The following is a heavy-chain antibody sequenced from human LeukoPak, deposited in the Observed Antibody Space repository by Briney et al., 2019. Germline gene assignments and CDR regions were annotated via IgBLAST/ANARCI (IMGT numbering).Heavy chain of an antibody. J-gene: IGHJ6*02. CDR3: ARGLSGYWDYYYYYGMDV. V-gene: IGHV4-34*01. D-gene: IGHD3-3*01. CDR1: GGSFSGYY. Sequence: SETLSLTCAVYGGSFSGYYWSWIRQPPGKGLEWIGEINHSGSTNYNPSLKSRVTISVDTSKNQFSLKLSSVTAADTAVYYCARGLSGYWDYYYYYGMDVRGQGTTVTVSS. CDR2: INHSGST.